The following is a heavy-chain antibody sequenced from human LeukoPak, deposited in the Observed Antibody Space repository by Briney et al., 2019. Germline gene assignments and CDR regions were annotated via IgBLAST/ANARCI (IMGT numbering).Heavy chain of an antibody. CDR2: ISSSGRTI. J-gene: IGHJ4*02. CDR3: ARVYRRYFDY. Sequence: RPGGSLRLSCAASGFTFSNYGMHWVRQAPGKGLEWVSYISSSGRTIYHAESVKGRFTISRDNAKNSLYLQMNSLRAEDTAVYYCARVYRRYFDYWGQGTLVTVSS. D-gene: IGHD1-14*01. V-gene: IGHV3-48*04. CDR1: GFTFSNYG.